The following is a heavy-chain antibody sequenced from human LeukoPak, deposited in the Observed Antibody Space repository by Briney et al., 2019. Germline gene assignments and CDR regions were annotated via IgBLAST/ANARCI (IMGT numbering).Heavy chain of an antibody. CDR3: ARDPEYYDFWSGYPRNYFDY. CDR2: INPNSGGT. J-gene: IGHJ4*02. CDR1: GYTFTGYY. Sequence: ASVKVSCKASGYTFTGYYMHWVRQAPGQGLEWMGWINPNSGGTNYAQKFQGRVTMTRDTSISTAYMELSRLTSDDTAVYYCARDPEYYDFWSGYPRNYFDYWGQGTLVTVSS. D-gene: IGHD3-3*01. V-gene: IGHV1-2*02.